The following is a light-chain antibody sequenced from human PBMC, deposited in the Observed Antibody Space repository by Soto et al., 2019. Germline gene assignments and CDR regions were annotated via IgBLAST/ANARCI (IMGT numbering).Light chain of an antibody. CDR3: SSYTRSDTLI. J-gene: IGLJ2*01. V-gene: IGLV2-14*03. Sequence: QSALTQPASVSGSPGQSITISCTGTINDIGGYNYVSWYQQHPGKAPKLLIYDVSNRPEGVSGRFSGSKSGNTAALTIAGLQADDEAAYHCSSYTRSDTLIFGGGTKVTVL. CDR1: INDIGGYNY. CDR2: DVS.